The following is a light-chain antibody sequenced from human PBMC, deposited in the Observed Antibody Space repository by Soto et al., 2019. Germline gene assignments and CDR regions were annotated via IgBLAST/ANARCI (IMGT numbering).Light chain of an antibody. V-gene: IGKV3-20*01. CDR2: AVS. CDR1: QSVGSIY. Sequence: EIVLTQSPGTLSLSQGERATLSCRTSQSVGSIYLAWYQQKPGQTPRLLMYAVSNRATGIPDRFSGSGSGTDFSLTISRLEPEDFAVYYCQQYAGSPITFGQGTRLEI. CDR3: QQYAGSPIT. J-gene: IGKJ5*01.